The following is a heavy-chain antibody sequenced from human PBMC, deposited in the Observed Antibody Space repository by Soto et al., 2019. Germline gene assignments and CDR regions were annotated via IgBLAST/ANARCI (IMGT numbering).Heavy chain of an antibody. CDR1: GYTFTDSA. J-gene: IGHJ4*02. D-gene: IGHD2-21*01. CDR3: AKGSRMWTPDY. CDR2: IAPGNGNT. V-gene: IGHV1-3*01. Sequence: ASVKVSCKASGYTFTDSAIHWVRQAPGQSLEWLGWIAPGNGNTKYSQNFQGGVTITRDTSATTAYMELSSLRSEDTAVYYCAKGSRMWTPDYWGQGTLVTVSS.